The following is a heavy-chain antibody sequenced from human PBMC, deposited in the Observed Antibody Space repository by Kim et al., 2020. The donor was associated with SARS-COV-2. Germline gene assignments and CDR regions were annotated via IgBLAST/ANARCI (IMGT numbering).Heavy chain of an antibody. V-gene: IGHV4-39*01. CDR1: GGSVSTTTYY. Sequence: SETLSLTCSVSGGSVSTTTYYWGWIRQPPGKGLEWIGNIHYTGTTHYCPSLKSRVTISVDTSKNQLSLRLKSVTAADTAVYYCARQGVVVVAPIGDAFDIWGQGTMVTVSS. CDR3: ARQGVVVVAPIGDAFDI. J-gene: IGHJ3*02. CDR2: IHYTGTT. D-gene: IGHD2-15*01.